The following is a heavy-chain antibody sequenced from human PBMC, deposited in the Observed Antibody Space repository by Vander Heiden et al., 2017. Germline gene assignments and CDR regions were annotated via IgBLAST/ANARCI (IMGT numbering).Heavy chain of an antibody. Sequence: VTLRYSGLALVKPTQTPTLTFPSSGFSLDTGRMCVSWIRQPPGKALEWLALIDWDDDKFYSTTLKTRLTISKDTSKNQVVLTMTNVDPVDTATYYCARVKNTKDLDYWGQGTLVTVSS. CDR1: GFSLDTGRMC. D-gene: IGHD2-8*01. CDR2: IDWDDDK. V-gene: IGHV2-70*01. J-gene: IGHJ4*02. CDR3: ARVKNTKDLDY.